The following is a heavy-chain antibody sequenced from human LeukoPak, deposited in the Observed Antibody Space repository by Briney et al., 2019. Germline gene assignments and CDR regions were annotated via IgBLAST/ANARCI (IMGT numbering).Heavy chain of an antibody. CDR3: VRDWGYQLLAY. CDR1: GYTFPGYA. Sequence: ASVQVSCKASGYTFPGYAIHWVRQAPGQSLEWMGWLNGGNGKIKYSQKLQGRVTMTRDTSASAAYMELSSLRSEDTAVYYCVRDWGYQLLAYWGQGTLVTVSS. D-gene: IGHD2-2*01. V-gene: IGHV1-3*01. CDR2: LNGGNGKI. J-gene: IGHJ4*02.